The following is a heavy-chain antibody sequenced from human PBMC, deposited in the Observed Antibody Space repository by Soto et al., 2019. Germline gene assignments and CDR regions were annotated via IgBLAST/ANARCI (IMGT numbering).Heavy chain of an antibody. D-gene: IGHD3-22*01. Sequence: SETLSLTCTVSGDSITTGGFYWNWIRHHPDKGLEWIGYIYSGGSTVYLPSLKSRLTMSLDTSNNQFSLNLRSVTAADTAVYYCARGPHSSGYRNNWFDPWGQGTLVTVSS. V-gene: IGHV4-31*03. CDR3: ARGPHSSGYRNNWFDP. CDR1: GDSITTGGFY. J-gene: IGHJ5*02. CDR2: IYSGGST.